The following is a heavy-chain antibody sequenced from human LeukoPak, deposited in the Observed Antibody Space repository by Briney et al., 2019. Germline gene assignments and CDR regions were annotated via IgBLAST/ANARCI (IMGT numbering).Heavy chain of an antibody. CDR3: AKAVGRISWSYDY. Sequence: HGGSLRPSCAASGFTVSTNYMNWVRQAPGKGLEWVALISYDGSDKIYTDSVKGRFTISRDNSESTLYLQMDSLRGDDAAVYYCAKAVGRISWSYDYWGQGALVTVSS. D-gene: IGHD6-13*01. V-gene: IGHV3-30*18. CDR1: GFTVSTNY. J-gene: IGHJ4*02. CDR2: ISYDGSDK.